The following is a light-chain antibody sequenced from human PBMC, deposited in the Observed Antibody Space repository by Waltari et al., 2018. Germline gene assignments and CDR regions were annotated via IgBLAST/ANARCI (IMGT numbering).Light chain of an antibody. V-gene: IGLV3-10*01. Sequence: SHELTQPPSVSVSPGQTARITCSGDALSRKYAYWYQQKSGQAPVLVIYEDSKRPSGIPEGFSGSGSGTMATLTISGAQVDDEADYYCYSSDNSGFYKLFGGGTKLTVL. CDR1: ALSRKY. J-gene: IGLJ2*01. CDR2: EDS. CDR3: YSSDNSGFYKL.